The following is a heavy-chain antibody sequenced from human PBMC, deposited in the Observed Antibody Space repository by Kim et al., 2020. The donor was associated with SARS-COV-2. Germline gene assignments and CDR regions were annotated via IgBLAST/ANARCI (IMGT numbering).Heavy chain of an antibody. V-gene: IGHV5-51*01. Sequence: SFQGQVTISADKSISTSYLQWSSLKASDTAIYYCARRLAQGITMTDAFDIWGQGTMVTVSS. J-gene: IGHJ3*02. D-gene: IGHD3-22*01. CDR3: ARRLAQGITMTDAFDI.